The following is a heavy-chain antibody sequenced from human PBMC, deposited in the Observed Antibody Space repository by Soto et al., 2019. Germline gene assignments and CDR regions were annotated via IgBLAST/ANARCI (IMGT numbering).Heavy chain of an antibody. D-gene: IGHD4-4*01. V-gene: IGHV3-15*01. CDR3: TTNLPVTTWYYYYYGMDV. Sequence: WGSLRLSCATSGFTFSNAWMAWVRQAPGKGLEWVGRIKSIADGGTTNYAAPVKGRFTISRDDSKNTLYLQMNSLKTEDTAVYYCTTNLPVTTWYYYYYGMDVWGQGTTVTVSS. CDR1: GFTFSNAW. CDR2: IKSIADGGTT. J-gene: IGHJ6*02.